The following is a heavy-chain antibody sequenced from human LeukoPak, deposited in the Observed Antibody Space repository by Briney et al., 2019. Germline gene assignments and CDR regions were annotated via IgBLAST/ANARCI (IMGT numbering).Heavy chain of an antibody. CDR3: AREGYYSRMDI. J-gene: IGHJ6*02. V-gene: IGHV3-21*01. Sequence: GGSLRLSCAASGFTFSSYSMKWVRMAPGKGLEWVSFVGSSISYISYADSVKGRFTFSRDNAKNSLYLQRNSLRAEATAVYYCAREGYYSRMDIWGQGTTVTVSS. CDR2: VGSSISYI. CDR1: GFTFSSYS.